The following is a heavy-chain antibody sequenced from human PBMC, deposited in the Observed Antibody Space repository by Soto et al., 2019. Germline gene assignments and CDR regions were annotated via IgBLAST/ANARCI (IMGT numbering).Heavy chain of an antibody. CDR3: ARVKVDDSSGWVGIFDY. D-gene: IGHD6-19*01. CDR2: MKPNRGNT. Sequence: ASVKVSCKASGYTFTSYDINWVRQATGQGLEWMGWMKPNRGNTGYAQKFQGRVTMTRNTSISTAYMELSSLRSEDTAVYYCARVKVDDSSGWVGIFDYWGQGTLVTVSS. V-gene: IGHV1-8*01. CDR1: GYTFTSYD. J-gene: IGHJ4*02.